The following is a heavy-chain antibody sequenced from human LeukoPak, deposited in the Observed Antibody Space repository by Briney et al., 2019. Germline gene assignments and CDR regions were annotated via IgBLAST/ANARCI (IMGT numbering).Heavy chain of an antibody. CDR2: IYNSENT. Sequence: ASETLSLTCTVPGGSVSSYYWSWIRQPPGKGLEWIGYIYNSENTKYNSSLESRVTMSVDTSKNRFFLKLSSVTAADTAVYYCARFYSGPSGWFVLWYFDLWGRGTLVTVSS. CDR1: GGSVSSYY. CDR3: ARFYSGPSGWFVLWYFDL. V-gene: IGHV4-4*09. J-gene: IGHJ2*01. D-gene: IGHD6-19*01.